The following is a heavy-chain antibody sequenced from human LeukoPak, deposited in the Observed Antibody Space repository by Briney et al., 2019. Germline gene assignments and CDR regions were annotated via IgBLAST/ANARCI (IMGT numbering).Heavy chain of an antibody. CDR3: AREKAAAATPYYYYGMDV. J-gene: IGHJ6*04. Sequence: GGSLRLSCAASGFTFSSYSMNWVRQAPGKGLEWVSSISSSSTYIYYADSVKGRFTISRHNAKNSLYLQMNSLRAEDTAVYYCAREKAAAATPYYYYGMDVWGKGTTVTVSS. CDR1: GFTFSSYS. D-gene: IGHD6-13*01. CDR2: ISSSSTYI. V-gene: IGHV3-21*01.